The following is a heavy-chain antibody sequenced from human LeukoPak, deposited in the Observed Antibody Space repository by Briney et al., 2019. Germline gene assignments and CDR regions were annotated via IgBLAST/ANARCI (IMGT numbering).Heavy chain of an antibody. D-gene: IGHD2-15*01. CDR3: ARESCSGGSCYYFDY. V-gene: IGHV1-46*01. CDR2: FNPSGGSA. J-gene: IGHJ4*02. Sequence: GASVTVSCKASGYTVTRNFMHWVRKAPGHGLEWMGVFNPSGGSATYSQNFQGRGTMTRDTSTSTVYMEMSSLRSEDTAVYYCARESCSGGSCYYFDYWGQGTLVTVSS. CDR1: GYTVTRNF.